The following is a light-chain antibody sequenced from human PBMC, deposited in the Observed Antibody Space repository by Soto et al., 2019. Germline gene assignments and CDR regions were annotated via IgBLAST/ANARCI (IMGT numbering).Light chain of an antibody. CDR3: QSFDSSLSVV. Sequence: QSVLTQPPSVSGAPGQRVTISCTGSSSNIGAGYDVHWYQHLPGTAPKLLIYGNNNRPSGVPDRFSGSMSGTSASLAITGLQAEDETHYYCQSFDSSLSVVFGGGTKLTVL. CDR1: SSNIGAGYD. CDR2: GNN. V-gene: IGLV1-40*01. J-gene: IGLJ2*01.